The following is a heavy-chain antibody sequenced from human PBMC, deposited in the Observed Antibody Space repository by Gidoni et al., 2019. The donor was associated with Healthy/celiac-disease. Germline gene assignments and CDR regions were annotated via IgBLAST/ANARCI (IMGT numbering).Heavy chain of an antibody. J-gene: IGHJ4*02. CDR3: ASDFNSYVDY. V-gene: IGHV3-33*01. CDR2: IWYDRSNK. D-gene: IGHD5-18*01. CDR1: GLTFSSYG. Sequence: VQLVASGGGVVHHGRSLRFSRAASGLTFSSYGMHWVRQAPGQGLEWVAVIWYDRSNKYYADSVKGRFTISRDNSKNTLYLQMNSLRAEDTAVYYCASDFNSYVDYWGQGTLVTVSS.